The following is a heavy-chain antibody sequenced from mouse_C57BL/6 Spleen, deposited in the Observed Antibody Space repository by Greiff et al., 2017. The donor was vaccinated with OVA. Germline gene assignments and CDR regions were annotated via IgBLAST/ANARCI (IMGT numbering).Heavy chain of an antibody. V-gene: IGHV5-15*01. D-gene: IGHD2-5*01. J-gene: IGHJ4*01. CDR2: ISNLAYSI. Sequence: EVQRVESGGGLVQPGGSLKLSCAASGFTFSDYGMAWVRQAPRKGPEWVAFISNLAYSIYYADTVTGRFTISSENAKNTLYLEMSSLRSEDTAMYYCARRDSKRAMDYWGQGTSVTVSS. CDR3: ARRDSKRAMDY. CDR1: GFTFSDYG.